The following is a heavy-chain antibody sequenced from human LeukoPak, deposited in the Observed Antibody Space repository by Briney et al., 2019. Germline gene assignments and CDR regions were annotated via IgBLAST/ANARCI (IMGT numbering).Heavy chain of an antibody. CDR3: ARERYDYYYYMDV. J-gene: IGHJ6*03. CDR1: GFTFSSYA. Sequence: GGSLRLSCAASGFTFSSYAMSWVRQAPGKGLEWVSAISGSGGSTYYADSVKGRFTISRDNSKNTLYLQMNSLRADDTAVYYCARERYDYYYYMDVWGKGTTVTISS. V-gene: IGHV3-23*01. CDR2: ISGSGGST.